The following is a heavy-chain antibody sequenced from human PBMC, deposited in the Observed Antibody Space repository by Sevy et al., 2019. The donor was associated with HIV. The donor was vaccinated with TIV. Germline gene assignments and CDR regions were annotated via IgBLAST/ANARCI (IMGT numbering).Heavy chain of an antibody. J-gene: IGHJ4*02. CDR3: ATLFHYSYEFDC. CDR2: ISNISRTI. Sequence: GGSLRLSCAASGFTFSSYSMNWVRQAPGKGLEWVSYISNISRTIYYADSVRGRFTISRDNAKNSLYLQMNSLRDEDTAVYYCATLFHYSYEFDCWGQGTLVTVSS. D-gene: IGHD5-18*01. CDR1: GFTFSSYS. V-gene: IGHV3-48*02.